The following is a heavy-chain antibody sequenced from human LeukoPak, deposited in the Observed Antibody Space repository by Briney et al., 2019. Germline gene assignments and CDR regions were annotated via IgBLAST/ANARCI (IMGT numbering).Heavy chain of an antibody. D-gene: IGHD6-19*01. CDR2: IYYSGST. V-gene: IGHV4-59*01. CDR3: ARQDSSGWYYFDY. CDR1: GGSISSYY. Sequence: SETLSLTCTVSGGSISSYYWSWIRQPPGKGLERIGYIYYSGSTNYNPSLKSRVTISVDTSKNQFSLKLSSVTAADTAVYYCARQDSSGWYYFDYWGQGTLVTVSS. J-gene: IGHJ4*02.